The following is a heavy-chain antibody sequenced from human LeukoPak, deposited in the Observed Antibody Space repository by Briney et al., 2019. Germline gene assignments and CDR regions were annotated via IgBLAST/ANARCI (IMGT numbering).Heavy chain of an antibody. J-gene: IGHJ4*02. CDR1: GYTFTGYY. Sequence: ASVKVSCKASGYTFTGYYMHWVRQAPGQGLEWMGRINPNSGGTNYAQKFQGRVTMTRDTSISTAYMELSRLRSDDTAVYYCARGSDAYYGSGSYYVGWGWGQGTLVTASS. CDR2: INPNSGGT. D-gene: IGHD3-10*01. V-gene: IGHV1-2*06. CDR3: ARGSDAYYGSGSYYVGWG.